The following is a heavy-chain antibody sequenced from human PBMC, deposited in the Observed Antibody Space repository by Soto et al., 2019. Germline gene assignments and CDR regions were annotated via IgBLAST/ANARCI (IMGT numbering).Heavy chain of an antibody. CDR1: GFTFSSYA. CDR3: ARGYGSGSYYPTAFDI. D-gene: IGHD3-10*01. CDR2: ISYDGSNK. V-gene: IGHV3-30-3*01. J-gene: IGHJ3*02. Sequence: HPGGSLRLSCAASGFTFSSYAMHWVRQAPGKGLEWVAVISYDGSNKYYADSVKGRFTISRDNSKNTLYLQMNSLRAEDTAVYYCARGYGSGSYYPTAFDIWGQGTMVTVSS.